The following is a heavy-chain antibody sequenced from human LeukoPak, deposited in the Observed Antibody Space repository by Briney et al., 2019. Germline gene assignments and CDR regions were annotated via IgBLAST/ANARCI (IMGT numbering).Heavy chain of an antibody. CDR2: INPTGDYT. V-gene: IGHV1-46*01. CDR3: ARDHSIDDKSWWLDP. J-gene: IGHJ5*02. Sequence: ASVKVSCKTSGDTFTRNWMHWIRQGPGQGLEWMGVINPTGDYTMYAQKFQGRVIVTRDMSSNTGYMELGSLRSDDTAVYYCARDHSIDDKSWWLDPWGQGTLVTVSS. CDR1: GDTFTRNW. D-gene: IGHD1-1*01.